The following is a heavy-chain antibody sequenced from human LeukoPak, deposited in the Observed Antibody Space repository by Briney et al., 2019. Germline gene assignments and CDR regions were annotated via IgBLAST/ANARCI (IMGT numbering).Heavy chain of an antibody. Sequence: PSETLSLTCTVSGGSINSNYWYWIRQPPGKGLEYIGYIYSTGSTDYNPSLESRVTISIDTSKNQFSLKLSSVTAADTAVYYCAKRAITNAGNLWFDPWGQGTLVTVSS. CDR1: GGSINSNY. J-gene: IGHJ5*02. D-gene: IGHD4-23*01. V-gene: IGHV4-59*08. CDR3: AKRAITNAGNLWFDP. CDR2: IYSTGST.